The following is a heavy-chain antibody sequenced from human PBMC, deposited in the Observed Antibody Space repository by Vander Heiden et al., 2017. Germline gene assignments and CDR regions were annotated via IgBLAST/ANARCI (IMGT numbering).Heavy chain of an antibody. CDR1: GFTFGSYG. D-gene: IGHD3-16*01. Sequence: QVQLVESGGGVVQPGRSLRLSFAAFGFTFGSYGMHWVRQAPGKGLEWVAVIWYDGSNKYYADSVKGRFTISRDNSKNTLYLQMNSLRAEDTAVYYCAREPAALGKFPPGAFDIWGQGTMVTVSS. CDR3: AREPAALGKFPPGAFDI. J-gene: IGHJ3*02. CDR2: IWYDGSNK. V-gene: IGHV3-33*01.